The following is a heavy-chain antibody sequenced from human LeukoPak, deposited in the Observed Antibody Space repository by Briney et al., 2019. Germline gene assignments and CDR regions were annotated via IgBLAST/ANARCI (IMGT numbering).Heavy chain of an antibody. V-gene: IGHV3-30*18. J-gene: IGHJ6*02. Sequence: AGGSLRLSCAASGLTLSSYGMHWVRQAPGKGLEWVAVISYDGSNKYYADSVKGRFTISRDNSKNTLYLQMNSLRAEDTAVYYCANLHGDTAMVSPRYYYGMDVWGQGTTVTVSS. CDR3: ANLHGDTAMVSPRYYYGMDV. CDR1: GLTLSSYG. CDR2: ISYDGSNK. D-gene: IGHD5-18*01.